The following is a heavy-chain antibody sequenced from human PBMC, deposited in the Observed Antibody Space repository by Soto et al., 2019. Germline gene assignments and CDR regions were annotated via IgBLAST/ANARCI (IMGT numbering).Heavy chain of an antibody. CDR2: ISFDGGNQ. J-gene: IGHJ5*02. V-gene: IGHV3-30*18. Sequence: QVQLVESGGGVVQPRRSLRLSCAASGFDFNTYGLHWVRQAPGKGLEWVAAISFDGGNQYYADSVKGRFTISRDKSNSTLYLQMNSLGAEDTATYFCAKDSSVTAAGSGGWFDPWGPGTLVIVSS. CDR3: AKDSSVTAAGSGGWFDP. D-gene: IGHD6-13*01. CDR1: GFDFNTYG.